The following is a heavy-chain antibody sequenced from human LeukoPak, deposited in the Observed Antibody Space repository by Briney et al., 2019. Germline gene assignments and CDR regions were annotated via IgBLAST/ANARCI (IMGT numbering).Heavy chain of an antibody. CDR2: IYNSGST. CDR1: GDSISSYY. CDR3: ARHVDYYDSSGYHNWFDP. D-gene: IGHD3-22*01. V-gene: IGHV4-59*08. J-gene: IGHJ5*02. Sequence: PSETLSLTCTVSGDSISSYYWSWIRQPPGKGLEWIGYIYNSGSTKYNPSLKSRVTISVDTSKNQFSLKLSSVTAADTAVYYCARHVDYYDSSGYHNWFDPWGQGTLVTVSS.